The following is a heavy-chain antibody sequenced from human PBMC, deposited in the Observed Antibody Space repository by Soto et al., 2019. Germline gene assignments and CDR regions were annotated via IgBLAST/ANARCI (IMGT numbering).Heavy chain of an antibody. CDR2: ISSSSSYI. V-gene: IGHV3-21*01. D-gene: IGHD3-3*01. CDR1: GFTFSSYS. Sequence: GSLRLSCAASGFTFSSYSMNWVRQAPGKGLEWVSSISSSSSYIYYADSVKGRFTISRDNAKNSLYLQMNSLRAEDTAVYYCATPYDFWSGYYSDEYYYGMDVWGQGTTVTVS. CDR3: ATPYDFWSGYYSDEYYYGMDV. J-gene: IGHJ6*02.